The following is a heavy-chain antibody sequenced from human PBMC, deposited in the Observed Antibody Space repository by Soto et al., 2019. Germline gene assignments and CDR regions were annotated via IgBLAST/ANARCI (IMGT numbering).Heavy chain of an antibody. J-gene: IGHJ4*02. Sequence: EVQLLESGGGLVQPGGSLRLSCAASGFTFSSYAMSWVRQAPGKGLEWVSAISGSGGSTYYADSVKGRFTISRDNSKNTLYLQMNSLRAEDTAVYYCAKTHPRVKGFGELLPLKPRTGYFDYWGQGTLVTVSS. CDR3: AKTHPRVKGFGELLPLKPRTGYFDY. V-gene: IGHV3-23*01. CDR2: ISGSGGST. D-gene: IGHD3-10*01. CDR1: GFTFSSYA.